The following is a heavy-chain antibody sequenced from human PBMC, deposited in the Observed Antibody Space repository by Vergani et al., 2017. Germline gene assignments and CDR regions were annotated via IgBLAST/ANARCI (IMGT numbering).Heavy chain of an antibody. CDR3: VRDSNYFSGEVAYFVN. CDR1: GFVFYSYN. CDR2: ISWTGTTI. Sequence: EVQLVESGGGLVRPGRSLRLSCSASGFVFYSYNMNWVRQAPGKGLEWVSYISWTGTTIHYADSVKGRFTVARDNGKSLLYLEMNNLRVEDTAVYYCVRDSNYFSGEVAYFVNWGQGTLVTVSS. D-gene: IGHD4-11*01. J-gene: IGHJ4*02. V-gene: IGHV3-48*01.